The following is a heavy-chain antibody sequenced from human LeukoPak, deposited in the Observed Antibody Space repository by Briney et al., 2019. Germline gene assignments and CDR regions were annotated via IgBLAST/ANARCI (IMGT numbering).Heavy chain of an antibody. CDR1: GGSIRSSSYY. Sequence: PSETLSLTCTVSGGSIRSSSYYWGWIRQPPGKGLEWIGSIYYSGSTYYNPSLKSRVTISVDTSKNQFSLKLSSVTAADTAVYYCARDHDYYDSSGYFNYWGQGTLVTVSS. CDR3: ARDHDYYDSSGYFNY. V-gene: IGHV4-39*07. CDR2: IYYSGST. J-gene: IGHJ4*02. D-gene: IGHD3-22*01.